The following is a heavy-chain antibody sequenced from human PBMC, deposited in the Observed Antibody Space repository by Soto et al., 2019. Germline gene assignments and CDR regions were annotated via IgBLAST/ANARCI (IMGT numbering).Heavy chain of an antibody. D-gene: IGHD6-13*01. CDR2: IHDSGST. Sequence: SETLSLTGAVYGESFSGYYCSWIRQPPGKGLEWIGEIHDSGSTNYNPSLKSRLIISVDTSRNQFCLKLSAVTAAEKAVYYCARGVRRISSWYSDYWGQGTLVTVSS. J-gene: IGHJ4*02. CDR1: GESFSGYY. CDR3: ARGVRRISSWYSDY. V-gene: IGHV4-34*01.